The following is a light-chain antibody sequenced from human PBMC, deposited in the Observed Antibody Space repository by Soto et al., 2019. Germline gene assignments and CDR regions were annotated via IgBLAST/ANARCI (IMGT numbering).Light chain of an antibody. CDR1: QSVSSN. J-gene: IGKJ5*01. CDR3: QQYNNWPPGLT. CDR2: GAS. V-gene: IGKV3-15*01. Sequence: EIVMRQSPATMSVSPGESATLSCRATQSVSSNLAWYQQKPGQAPRLLIYGASTRATGIPARFSGSGSGTEFTLTISSLQSEDFAVYYCQQYNNWPPGLTFGQGTRLEIK.